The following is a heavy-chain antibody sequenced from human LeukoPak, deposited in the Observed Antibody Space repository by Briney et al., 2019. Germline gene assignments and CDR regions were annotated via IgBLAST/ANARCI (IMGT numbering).Heavy chain of an antibody. CDR3: AKDGVWIGEKKANMDI. CDR1: GFTFSSYW. D-gene: IGHD3-10*01. Sequence: GGSLRLSCAASGFTFSSYWMSWVRQAPGKGLEWVANIKQDGSERYYVDSVKGRFAISRDNAKNSLYLQMNSLRAEDTAVYYCAKDGVWIGEKKANMDIWGKGTTV. J-gene: IGHJ6*03. CDR2: IKQDGSER. V-gene: IGHV3-7*03.